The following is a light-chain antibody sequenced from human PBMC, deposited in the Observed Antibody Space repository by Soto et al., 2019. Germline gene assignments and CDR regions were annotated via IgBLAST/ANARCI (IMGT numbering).Light chain of an antibody. CDR3: QQYDSYRT. J-gene: IGKJ1*01. Sequence: DIQMTQSPSTLSASVGARVTITCRARQTISIWLAWYQQKPGKAPKLLIYDASILESGVPSRFIVSGSGTEFTLAISSLQPNDFATDYCQQYDSYRTFGQGTKVDIK. CDR1: QTISIW. CDR2: DAS. V-gene: IGKV1-5*01.